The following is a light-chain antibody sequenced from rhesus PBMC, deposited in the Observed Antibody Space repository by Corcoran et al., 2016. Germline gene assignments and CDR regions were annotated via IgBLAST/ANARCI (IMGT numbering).Light chain of an antibody. CDR3: LQYSRSPLT. CDR1: QNIDSG. CDR2: KAS. Sequence: DIQMTQSPSSLSASVGDTVTITCRASQNIDSGLDWYQQKPGKAPKLLIYKASTLQTGVPSRLSGSESWTDFTLTIRNLQPEDFGTYYCLQYSRSPLTFGGGTKVDLK. J-gene: IGKJ4*01. V-gene: IGKV1-22*01.